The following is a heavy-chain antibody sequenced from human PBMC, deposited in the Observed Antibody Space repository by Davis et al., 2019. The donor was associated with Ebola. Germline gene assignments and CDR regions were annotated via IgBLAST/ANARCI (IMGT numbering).Heavy chain of an antibody. CDR3: AKSTMIVGDWDFDY. Sequence: PGRPLRPPVATPGLTLGGCAMSGPRQAPGKGLMYVSAVTGVEGGTYYADSVKGRFTISRDNSENTLHLQMNSLRADDTAVYYCAKSTMIVGDWDFDYWGQGTLVTVSS. J-gene: IGHJ4*02. D-gene: IGHD3-22*01. CDR1: GLTLGGCA. V-gene: IGHV3-23*01. CDR2: VTGVEGGT.